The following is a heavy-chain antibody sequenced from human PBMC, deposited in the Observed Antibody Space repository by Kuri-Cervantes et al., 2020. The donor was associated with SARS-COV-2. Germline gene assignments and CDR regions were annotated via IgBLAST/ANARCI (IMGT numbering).Heavy chain of an antibody. D-gene: IGHD6-6*01. CDR2: IYYSGTT. CDR1: VGPRNCGFYY. J-gene: IGHJ6*02. V-gene: IGHV4-30-4*01. Sequence: SETLSLTCSVSVGPRNCGFYYWSWIRQPPGKGLEWIGYIYYSGTTYYNPSLKSRVTISVDTSKNQFSLKLSSVTAADTAVYYCARGREYSSSSLYYYGMDVWGQGTTVTVSS. CDR3: ARGREYSSSSLYYYGMDV.